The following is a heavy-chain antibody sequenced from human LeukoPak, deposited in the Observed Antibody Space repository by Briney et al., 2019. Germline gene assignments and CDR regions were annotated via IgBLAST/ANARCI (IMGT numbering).Heavy chain of an antibody. D-gene: IGHD3-16*02. CDR1: GYTFTSYG. Sequence: EASVKVSCKASGYTFTSYGISWVRQAPGQGLEWMGWIHPSTGNPTYAQGFTGRFVFSLDTSVSTTYLQISSLKAEDTAVYFCARAFQSLGGLSLPDYWGQGTLLTVSS. J-gene: IGHJ4*02. CDR2: IHPSTGNP. CDR3: ARAFQSLGGLSLPDY. V-gene: IGHV7-4-1*02.